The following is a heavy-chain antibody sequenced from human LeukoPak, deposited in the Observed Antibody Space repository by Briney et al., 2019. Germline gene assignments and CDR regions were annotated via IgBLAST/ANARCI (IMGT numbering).Heavy chain of an antibody. J-gene: IGHJ4*02. CDR2: MRFDGTEM. D-gene: IGHD3-9*01. CDR3: AREKTTGPYYFDY. Sequence: PGGSLRLSCEASGFTFSNYWMSWVRQPPGKGLEGVANMRFDGTEMYYVDSVRGRFSISRDNAKNSVSLQMNSLRVEDTAVYYCAREKTTGPYYFDYWGQGILVTVSS. V-gene: IGHV3-7*03. CDR1: GFTFSNYW.